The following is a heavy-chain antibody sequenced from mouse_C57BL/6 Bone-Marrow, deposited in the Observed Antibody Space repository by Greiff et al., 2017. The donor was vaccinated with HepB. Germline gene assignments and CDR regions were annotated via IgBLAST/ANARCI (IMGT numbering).Heavy chain of an antibody. CDR1: GYAFSSSW. Sequence: VQLVESGPELVKPGASVKISCKASGYAFSSSWMNWVKQRPGKGLEWIGRIYPGDGDTNYNGKFKGKATLTADKSSSTAYMQLSSLTSEDSAVYFCARKDWDAGEWYFDVWGTGTTVTVSS. J-gene: IGHJ1*03. V-gene: IGHV1-82*01. CDR2: IYPGDGDT. CDR3: ARKDWDAGEWYFDV. D-gene: IGHD4-1*01.